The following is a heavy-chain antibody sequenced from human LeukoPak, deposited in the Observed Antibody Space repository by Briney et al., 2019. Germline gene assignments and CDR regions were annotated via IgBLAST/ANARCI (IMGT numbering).Heavy chain of an antibody. CDR1: GFTVSSNQ. Sequence: VGSLRLSCAASGFTVSSNQMSWVRQAPGKGLEWVSIIYSGGSTYYADSVKGRFTISRDNPKNTLYLQMNSLRAEDTAVYYCARGANLGGIEYWGQGTLVTVSS. CDR2: IYSGGST. V-gene: IGHV3-53*01. D-gene: IGHD1-26*01. J-gene: IGHJ4*02. CDR3: ARGANLGGIEY.